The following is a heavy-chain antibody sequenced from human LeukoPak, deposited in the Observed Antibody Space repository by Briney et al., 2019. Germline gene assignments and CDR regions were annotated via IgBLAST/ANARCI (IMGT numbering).Heavy chain of an antibody. D-gene: IGHD3-3*01. CDR3: ARVGRVLRFLEWFDY. J-gene: IGHJ5*01. V-gene: IGHV4-39*01. CDR2: IYYSGST. Sequence: KPSETLSLTCTVSAGSISSSSYYWGWIRQPPGKGLEWIGSIYYSGSTYYNPSLKSRVPISVDTSKNQFSLEPSSVTAADTGVYYCARVGRVLRFLEWFDYWGQGTLVTVSS. CDR1: AGSISSSSYY.